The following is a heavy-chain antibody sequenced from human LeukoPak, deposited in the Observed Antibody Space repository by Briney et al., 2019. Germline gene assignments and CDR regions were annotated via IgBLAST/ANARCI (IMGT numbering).Heavy chain of an antibody. CDR3: AKSPGTTGWFDP. J-gene: IGHJ5*02. D-gene: IGHD1-1*01. CDR1: GFSFTSYG. Sequence: GGSLRLSCAASGFSFTSYGMSWVRQAPGEGLEWVSSISGSGTTTYYADSAKGRFTVSRDNSKNTLYLQMNSLRAEDTAVYYCAKSPGTTGWFDPWGQGTLVTVSS. V-gene: IGHV3-23*01. CDR2: ISGSGTTT.